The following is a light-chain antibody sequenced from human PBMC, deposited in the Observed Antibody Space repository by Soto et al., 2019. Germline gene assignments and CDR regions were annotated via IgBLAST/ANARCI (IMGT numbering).Light chain of an antibody. CDR2: ETS. Sequence: IQMTQSPSSLSASVGDRGTITCRASQSLSSRLTWYQQKPGEAPKLLIYETSSLHSGVPSRFSGSGSETDFTLTINSLQPEDFATYYCQQSFSPPYTFGQGTKLEIK. J-gene: IGKJ2*01. CDR1: QSLSSR. CDR3: QQSFSPPYT. V-gene: IGKV1-39*01.